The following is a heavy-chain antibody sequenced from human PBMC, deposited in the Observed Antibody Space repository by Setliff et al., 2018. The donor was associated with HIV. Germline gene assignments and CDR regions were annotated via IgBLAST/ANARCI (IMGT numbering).Heavy chain of an antibody. V-gene: IGHV4-34*01. J-gene: IGHJ4*02. CDR2: INHSGST. CDR3: ARGWFGGYYFDY. D-gene: IGHD3-10*01. Sequence: SETLSLTCAVYVESLSGFYWSWIRQPPGKGLEWIGEINHSGSTNYNPSLKSRVTISVDTSKNQFSLKSSFVTAADTAVYYCARGWFGGYYFDYWGQGTLVTVSS. CDR1: VESLSGFY.